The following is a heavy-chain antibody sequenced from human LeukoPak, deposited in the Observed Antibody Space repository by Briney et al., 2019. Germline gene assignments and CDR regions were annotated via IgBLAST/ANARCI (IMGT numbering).Heavy chain of an antibody. J-gene: IGHJ4*02. D-gene: IGHD2-21*02. V-gene: IGHV3-48*03. CDR3: AREWYCGGDCYSAFDY. CDR1: GFTFSVAA. CDR2: ISSSGSTI. Sequence: GGSLRLSCAASGFTFSVAAMNWVRQAPGKGLEWVSYISSSGSTIYYADSVKGRFTISRDNAKNSLYLQMNSLRAEDTAVYYCAREWYCGGDCYSAFDYWGQGTLVTVSS.